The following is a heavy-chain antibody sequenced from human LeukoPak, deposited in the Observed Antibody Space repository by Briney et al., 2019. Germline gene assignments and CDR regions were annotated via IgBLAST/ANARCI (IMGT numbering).Heavy chain of an antibody. Sequence: SETLSLTCTVSGGSISSYYWSWIRQHPGKGLEWIGYIYYSGSSYYSPSLRSQVTISVDTSKNHFSLKLSSVTAADTAVYYCARNRDSYNSFDYWGQGTLVTVSS. CDR2: IYYSGSS. CDR1: GGSISSYY. CDR3: ARNRDSYNSFDY. J-gene: IGHJ4*02. V-gene: IGHV4-59*06. D-gene: IGHD5-24*01.